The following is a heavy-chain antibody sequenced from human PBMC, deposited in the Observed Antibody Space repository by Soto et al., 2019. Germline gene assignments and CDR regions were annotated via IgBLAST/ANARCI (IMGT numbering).Heavy chain of an antibody. CDR2: ISNAGSGNT. V-gene: IGHV1-3*01. D-gene: IGHD2-2*01. Sequence: ASVKVSCKTSGYPFPSFGVHWIRQAPGQRPEWMGGISNAGSGNTKYSQKFQDRLTITGDKRATTVYMALSSLTSEDTATYYCARESNHYQDFFQNWGQGTQVTV. CDR3: ARESNHYQDFFQN. CDR1: GYPFPSFG. J-gene: IGHJ4*02.